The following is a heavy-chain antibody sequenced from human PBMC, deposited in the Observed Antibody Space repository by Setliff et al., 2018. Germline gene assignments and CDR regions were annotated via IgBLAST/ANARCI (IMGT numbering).Heavy chain of an antibody. J-gene: IGHJ5*02. CDR1: GYSISSGYY. V-gene: IGHV4-38-2*01. CDR3: ARRNGEKLDP. Sequence: SETLSLTCAVSGYSISSGYYWGWIRQPPGKGLEWIGSIYHSGSTYYNPSPKSRVTISVDTSKNQFSLKLSSVTAADTAVYYCARRNGEKLDPWGQGTLVTVS. CDR2: IYHSGST.